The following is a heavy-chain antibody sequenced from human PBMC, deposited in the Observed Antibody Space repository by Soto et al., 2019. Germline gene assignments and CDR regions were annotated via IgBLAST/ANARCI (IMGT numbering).Heavy chain of an antibody. CDR1: GWTFSSYA. D-gene: IGHD1-7*01. J-gene: IGHJ6*03. Sequence: PGGSLRRSWAASGWTFSSYAMRWGRQAPGKGLEWVSAITSSGGSTYYADSVKGLVSISRDNSKNTLYLQTNSLRADDTAVYYCAKVVRNANYLFYHYHMDVWPKAPPVTVS. CDR2: ITSSGGST. CDR3: AKVVRNANYLFYHYHMDV. V-gene: IGHV3-23*01.